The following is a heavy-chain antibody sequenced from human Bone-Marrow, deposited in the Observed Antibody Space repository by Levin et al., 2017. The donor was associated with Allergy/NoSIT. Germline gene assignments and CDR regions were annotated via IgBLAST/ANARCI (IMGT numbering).Heavy chain of an antibody. CDR3: ARDRGSITMLRGMMHY. J-gene: IGHJ4*02. CDR1: GFTFSDYS. D-gene: IGHD3-10*01. V-gene: IGHV3-48*01. Sequence: GGSLRLSCAASGFTFSDYSMNWVRQAPGKGLEWVSHISSGSSTIYYADSVKGRFTISRDNAKNSLHLQMNSLRAEDTAVYYCARDRGSITMLRGMMHYWGQGTLVTVSS. CDR2: ISSGSSTI.